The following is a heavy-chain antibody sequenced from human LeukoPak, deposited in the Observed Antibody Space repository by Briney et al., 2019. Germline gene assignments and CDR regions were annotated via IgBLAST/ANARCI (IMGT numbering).Heavy chain of an antibody. Sequence: GASVKVSCKTSGYTFSSYYMHWVRQAPGQGLEWMGIINPSGGSTGYARKFQGRVTMTRDTSTSIVYMEVSSLRSEDTAVYYCARAYSSGWYGIDYWGQGTLVTVSS. CDR2: INPSGGST. D-gene: IGHD6-19*01. CDR1: GYTFSSYY. V-gene: IGHV1-46*01. CDR3: ARAYSSGWYGIDY. J-gene: IGHJ4*02.